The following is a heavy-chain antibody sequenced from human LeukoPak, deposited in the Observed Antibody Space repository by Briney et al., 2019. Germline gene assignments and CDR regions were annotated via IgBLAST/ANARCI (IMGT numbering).Heavy chain of an antibody. CDR3: ARVVRGAVTSNWFDP. CDR1: HGSIKANY. D-gene: IGHD4-17*01. CDR2: IDDSGTT. J-gene: IGHJ5*02. Sequence: PSETLSLTCTVSHGSIKANYWTWIRQSPGKGPEWIGFIDDSGTTNYSPSLESRVTISVDTSKDQFSLNLTSVTAADTAIYYCARVVRGAVTSNWFDPWGQGTLVTVSS. V-gene: IGHV4-59*01.